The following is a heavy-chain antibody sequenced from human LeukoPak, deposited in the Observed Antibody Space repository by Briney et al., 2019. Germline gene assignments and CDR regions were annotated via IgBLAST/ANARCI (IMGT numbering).Heavy chain of an antibody. J-gene: IGHJ5*02. D-gene: IGHD2-2*01. CDR2: IYYSGST. CDR1: GGSISSSSYF. CDR3: ARRGYCGSTSCYEYWFDP. Sequence: SETLSLTCTVSGGSISSSSYFWGWIRQPPGKGLERIGIIYYSGSTYYNPSLKSRLTISVDTSKNQFSLKLSSVTATDTAVYYCARRGYCGSTSCYEYWFDPWGQGTLVTVSS. V-gene: IGHV4-39*01.